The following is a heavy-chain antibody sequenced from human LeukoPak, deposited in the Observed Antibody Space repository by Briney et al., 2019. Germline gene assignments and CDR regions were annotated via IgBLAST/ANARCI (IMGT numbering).Heavy chain of an antibody. Sequence: SGGSLRLSCAASGFTFSNAWMSWVRQAPGKGLEWVGRIKSKTDGGTTDYAAPVKGRFTISRDDSKNTLYLQMNSLKTEDTAVYYCARETATWLVRPDYYYMDVWGKGTTVTISS. CDR3: ARETATWLVRPDYYYMDV. V-gene: IGHV3-15*01. CDR2: IKSKTDGGTT. J-gene: IGHJ6*03. D-gene: IGHD6-19*01. CDR1: GFTFSNAW.